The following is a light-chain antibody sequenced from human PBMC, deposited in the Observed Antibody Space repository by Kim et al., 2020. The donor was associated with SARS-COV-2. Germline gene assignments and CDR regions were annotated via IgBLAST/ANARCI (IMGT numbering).Light chain of an antibody. Sequence: SASVGDTVTITCRASQTINTYFSWYQQKAGRASKLLIYSTSTLQSGVPSRFRGSGSGTDFTLTISSLQPEDFATYYCQQSYTAPVFGQGTKVDIK. V-gene: IGKV1-39*01. CDR1: QTINTY. CDR2: STS. J-gene: IGKJ1*01. CDR3: QQSYTAPV.